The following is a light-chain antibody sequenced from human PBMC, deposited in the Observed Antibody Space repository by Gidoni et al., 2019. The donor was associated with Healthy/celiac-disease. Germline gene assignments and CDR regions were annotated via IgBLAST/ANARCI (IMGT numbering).Light chain of an antibody. CDR1: QSISSW. Sequence: DIQMTQSPSTLPASVGDRVTITCRASQSISSWLAWYQQKPGKAPKLLIYDASSLESGVPSRFSGSGSGTEFTLTISSLQPDYFATYYCQQYNSCWTFGQGTKVEIK. CDR3: QQYNSCWT. J-gene: IGKJ1*01. V-gene: IGKV1-5*01. CDR2: DAS.